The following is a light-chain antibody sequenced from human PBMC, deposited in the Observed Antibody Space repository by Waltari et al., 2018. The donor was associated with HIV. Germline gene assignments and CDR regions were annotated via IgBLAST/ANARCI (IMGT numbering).Light chain of an antibody. V-gene: IGLV2-23*02. CDR3: CSYAGSSTVI. CDR1: SSDVGGSNY. CDR2: DVT. Sequence: QSALTQPASVSGSPGQSLTISCTGTSSDVGGSNYVSWYQQPPGKAPKLLIYDVTKRPSGVSNRLSGSKSGNTASLTISGLQAEDEAAYYCCSYAGSSTVIFGGGTKLTVL. J-gene: IGLJ2*01.